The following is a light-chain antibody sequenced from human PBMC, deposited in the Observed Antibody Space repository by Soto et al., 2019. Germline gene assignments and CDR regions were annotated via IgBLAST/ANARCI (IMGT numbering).Light chain of an antibody. V-gene: IGLV1-44*01. CDR3: ASWDDSQSGFGL. Sequence: QTVVTQPPSVSGTPGQRVIISCSGSTSNIGPNPVNWYQQLPGTAPKLLIYGSDRRPSGVPDRFSGSKSATSASLAISGLQSADEADYYCASWDDSQSGFGLFGGGTKLTVL. CDR1: TSNIGPNP. CDR2: GSD. J-gene: IGLJ3*02.